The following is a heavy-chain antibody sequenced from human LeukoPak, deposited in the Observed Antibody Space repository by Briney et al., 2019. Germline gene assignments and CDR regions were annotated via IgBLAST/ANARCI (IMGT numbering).Heavy chain of an antibody. Sequence: GRSLRLSCAASGFTFSSYAMHWVRQAPGKGLEWVAIISYDGSDKHYADSVKGRFTISRDNSKNTLYLQMNSLRVEDMTVYYCARGGRAKYYFEYWGQGTLVTVSS. CDR1: GFTFSSYA. D-gene: IGHD3-16*01. J-gene: IGHJ4*02. CDR2: ISYDGSDK. CDR3: ARGGRAKYYFEY. V-gene: IGHV3-30*04.